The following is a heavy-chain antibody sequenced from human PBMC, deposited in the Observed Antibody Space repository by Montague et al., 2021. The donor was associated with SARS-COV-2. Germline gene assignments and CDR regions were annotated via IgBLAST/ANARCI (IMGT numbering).Heavy chain of an antibody. CDR2: IYYSGST. Sequence: SETLSLTCTVSGGSISSSSYYWGWIRQPPGKGLEWIGSIYYSGSTYYNPSLKSRVTVSVDTSKNQFSLRLRSVTAADTAVYYCARKEMKYNSIWSTVGNWFDPWGQGTLVTVSS. CDR3: ARKEMKYNSIWSTVGNWFDP. CDR1: GGSISSSSYY. V-gene: IGHV4-39*01. D-gene: IGHD6-13*01. J-gene: IGHJ5*02.